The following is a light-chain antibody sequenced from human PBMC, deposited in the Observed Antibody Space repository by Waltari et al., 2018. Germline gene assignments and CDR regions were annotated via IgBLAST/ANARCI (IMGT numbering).Light chain of an antibody. CDR2: ASS. CDR3: LQYNSNPFT. CDR1: QGISTY. V-gene: IGKV1-17*01. Sequence: DIQMTQSPSSLSASAGDRVTITCRASQGISTYLNWYQQKPGKAPKRLIYASSSLESGVPSRFSGSGSGTAFNLTISSLQPEDFATYYCLQYNSNPFTFGPGTKLDIK. J-gene: IGKJ3*01.